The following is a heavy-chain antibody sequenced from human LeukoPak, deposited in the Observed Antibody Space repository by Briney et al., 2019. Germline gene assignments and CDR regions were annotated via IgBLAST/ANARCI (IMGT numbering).Heavy chain of an antibody. CDR2: ISGSGGYT. D-gene: IGHD3-10*01. Sequence: GGSLRHSCAASGFPFSSYAMTLIRQAPGQELEWVSVISGSGGYTYYADFVKGRLNISRDNSKKTLYLQMNSRRAEDTAVYYWAKGTYYYGSGTYYNIYYWGQGTLVTVSS. CDR3: AKGTYYYGSGTYYNIYY. CDR1: GFPFSSYA. J-gene: IGHJ4*02. V-gene: IGHV3-23*01.